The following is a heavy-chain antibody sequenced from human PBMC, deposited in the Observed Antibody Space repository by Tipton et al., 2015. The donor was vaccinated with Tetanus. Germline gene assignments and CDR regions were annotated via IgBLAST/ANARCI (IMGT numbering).Heavy chain of an antibody. CDR2: INHSGST. CDR3: AGHSSSWRKYYFDY. J-gene: IGHJ4*02. Sequence: TLSLTCAVYGGSFSGYYWSWIRQPPGKGLEWIGEINHSGSTNYNPSLKSRVTISVDTSKNQFSLKLSSVTAADTAVYYCAGHSSSWRKYYFDYWGQGTLVTVSS. D-gene: IGHD6-13*01. V-gene: IGHV4-34*01. CDR1: GGSFSGYY.